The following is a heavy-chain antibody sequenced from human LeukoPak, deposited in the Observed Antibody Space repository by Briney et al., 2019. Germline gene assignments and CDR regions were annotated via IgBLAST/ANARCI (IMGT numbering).Heavy chain of an antibody. CDR2: ISSSSSTI. V-gene: IGHV3-48*01. CDR3: ASLTSKYYDFWSGYSDWFDP. J-gene: IGHJ5*02. CDR1: GFTFSSYS. Sequence: GRSLRLSCAASGFTFSSYSMNWVRQAPGKGLEWVSYISSSSSTIYYADSVKGRFTISRDNAKNSLYLQMNSLRAEDTAVYYCASLTSKYYDFWSGYSDWFDPWGRGTLVTVSS. D-gene: IGHD3-3*01.